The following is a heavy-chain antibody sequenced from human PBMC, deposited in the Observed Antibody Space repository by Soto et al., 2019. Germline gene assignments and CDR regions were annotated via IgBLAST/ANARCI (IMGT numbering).Heavy chain of an antibody. CDR1: GYSCTIYC. D-gene: IGHD3-22*01. V-gene: IGHV5-51*01. CDR3: ARPYDSSGYHEYYFDY. CDR2: IYPGDSDT. J-gene: IGHJ4*02. Sequence: PGESLKISCNGSGYSCTIYCIGWVLQMPGKGLEWMWIIYPGDSDTRYSPSFQGQVTISADKSISTAYLQWSSLKASDTAMYYCARPYDSSGYHEYYFDYWGQGTLVTVSS.